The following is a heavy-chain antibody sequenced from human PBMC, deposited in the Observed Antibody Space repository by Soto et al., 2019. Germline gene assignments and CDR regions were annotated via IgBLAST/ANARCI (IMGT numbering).Heavy chain of an antibody. CDR3: AKDVGEMTTSTHVFDY. CDR1: GFTFSSCA. D-gene: IGHD4-4*01. Sequence: EVQMLESGGGLVQPGGSLRLSCAASGFTFSSCAMSWVRQAPGKGLEWVSGISGSGGSTYYADSVKGRFTISRDNSKNTLYLQMNSLRAEDTAVYYCAKDVGEMTTSTHVFDYWGQGTLVTVSS. J-gene: IGHJ4*02. CDR2: ISGSGGST. V-gene: IGHV3-23*01.